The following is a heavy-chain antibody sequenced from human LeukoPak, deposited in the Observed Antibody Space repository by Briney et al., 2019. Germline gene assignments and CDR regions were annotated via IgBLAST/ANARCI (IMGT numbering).Heavy chain of an antibody. CDR2: IYSGGST. Sequence: PGGSLRLSCAASGFTVRSNYMTWVRQTPGKGLEWLSVIYSGGSTYYADSVKGRFTMSRDNSKNTIYLQMNSLRGEDTAIYYCARVGYRGSTDFDYWGQGTLVTVSS. CDR3: ARVGYRGSTDFDY. J-gene: IGHJ4*02. CDR1: GFTVRSNY. D-gene: IGHD5-12*01. V-gene: IGHV3-53*01.